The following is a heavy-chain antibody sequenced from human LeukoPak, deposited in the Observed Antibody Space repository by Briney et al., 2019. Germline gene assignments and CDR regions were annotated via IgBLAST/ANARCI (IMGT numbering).Heavy chain of an antibody. V-gene: IGHV3-23*01. Sequence: GGSLRLSCAASGFTFSSYAMSWVRQAPGKGLEWVSAISGSGGSTYYADSVKGRFTISRDNSKNTLYLQMNSLRAEDTAVYYCARGGSSSGGYYFDYWGQGTLVTVSS. CDR1: GFTFSSYA. CDR2: ISGSGGST. J-gene: IGHJ4*02. D-gene: IGHD2-2*01. CDR3: ARGGSSSGGYYFDY.